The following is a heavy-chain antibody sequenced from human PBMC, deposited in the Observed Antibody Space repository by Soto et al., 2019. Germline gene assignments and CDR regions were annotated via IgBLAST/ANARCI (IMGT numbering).Heavy chain of an antibody. V-gene: IGHV3-74*01. CDR1: GFTFSTYW. CDR2: IHSDGSST. Sequence: EVQLVESGGGLVQPGGSLRLSCAASGFTFSTYWMHWVRQAPGKGLVWVSRIHSDGSSTTYADSVKGRFTISRDNAKNTPYLQMNSMRAEDTAVYYCASGLPWYSRFDPWGQGTLVIVSS. J-gene: IGHJ5*02. CDR3: ASGLPWYSRFDP. D-gene: IGHD1-26*01.